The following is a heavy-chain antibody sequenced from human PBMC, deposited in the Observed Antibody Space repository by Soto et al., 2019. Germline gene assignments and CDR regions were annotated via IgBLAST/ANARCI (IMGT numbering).Heavy chain of an antibody. J-gene: IGHJ6*02. V-gene: IGHV4-34*01. CDR1: GGSFSGYY. D-gene: IGHD3-10*01. CDR3: ARFPMFRGVIFSNYYYYYGMDV. Sequence: SETLSLTCAVYGGSFSGYYWSWIRQPPGKGLEWIGEINHSGSTNYNPSLKSRVTISVDTSTNQFSLKLSSLTAADTAVYYCARFPMFRGVIFSNYYYYYGMDVWGQGTTVTVSS. CDR2: INHSGST.